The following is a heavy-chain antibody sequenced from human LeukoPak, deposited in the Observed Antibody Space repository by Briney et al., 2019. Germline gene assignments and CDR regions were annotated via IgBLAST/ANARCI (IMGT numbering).Heavy chain of an antibody. CDR3: AKGIVNWGKNYFDY. V-gene: IGHV3-23*01. D-gene: IGHD7-27*01. Sequence: PGGSLRLSCAASGFTFSSYAMSWVRQAPGKGLEWASVISGSGSSTYYADSVKGRFTISRDNSKNTLHLQMNSLRAEDTAVYYCAKGIVNWGKNYFDYWGQGTLVTVSS. CDR2: ISGSGSST. CDR1: GFTFSSYA. J-gene: IGHJ4*02.